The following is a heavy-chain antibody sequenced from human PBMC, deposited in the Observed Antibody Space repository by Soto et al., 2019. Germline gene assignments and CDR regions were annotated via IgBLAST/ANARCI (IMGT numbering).Heavy chain of an antibody. V-gene: IGHV6-1*01. D-gene: IGHD6-6*01. Sequence: PSQTLSLTCAISGDSVSSNSAAWNWIRQSPSRGLEWLGRTYYRSKWYNDYAVSVKSRITINPDTSKNQFSLQLNSVTPEDTAVYYCARDPKGRSSFYYYYGMDVWGQGTTVTAP. CDR1: GDSVSSNSAA. J-gene: IGHJ6*02. CDR3: ARDPKGRSSFYYYYGMDV. CDR2: TYYRSKWYN.